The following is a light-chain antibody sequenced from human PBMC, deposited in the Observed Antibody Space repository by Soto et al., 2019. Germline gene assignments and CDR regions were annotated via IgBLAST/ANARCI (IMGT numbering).Light chain of an antibody. J-gene: IGKJ1*01. CDR2: GAS. Sequence: AIQMTQSPSSLSASVGDRVSLTCRASQDIRNFLGWYQQRPGKAPTLLIFGASTLQSGVPSRISGSGSATDFTLTISSLQPEDSATYFCLQDHTWPWTFGPGTKVEV. CDR1: QDIRNF. V-gene: IGKV1-6*01. CDR3: LQDHTWPWT.